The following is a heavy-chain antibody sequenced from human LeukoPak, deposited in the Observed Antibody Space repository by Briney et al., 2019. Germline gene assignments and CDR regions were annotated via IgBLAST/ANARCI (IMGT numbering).Heavy chain of an antibody. D-gene: IGHD2-2*02. Sequence: SETLSLTCTVSGGSISSYYWSWIRQPPGKGLEWIGYIYYSGSTNYNPSLKSRVTISVDTSKSQFSLKLSSVTAADTAVYYCARNGVPGYCSSTSCYTIFDYWGQGTLVTVSS. CDR3: ARNGVPGYCSSTSCYTIFDY. V-gene: IGHV4-59*01. CDR2: IYYSGST. J-gene: IGHJ4*02. CDR1: GGSISSYY.